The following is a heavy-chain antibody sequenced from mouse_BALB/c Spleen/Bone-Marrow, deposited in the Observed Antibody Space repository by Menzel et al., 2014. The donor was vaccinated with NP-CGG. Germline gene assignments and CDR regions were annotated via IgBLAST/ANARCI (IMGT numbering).Heavy chain of an antibody. Sequence: EVKLLESGPELVKPGASVKISCKASGYSFTGYFMNWVIQSHGKSLEWIGRINSYNGDSFYNQKFKGKATLTVDKSSSTAHMELRSLASEDSAVYYCARVTTDWYFDVWGAGTTVTVSP. J-gene: IGHJ1*01. CDR2: INSYNGDS. D-gene: IGHD1-1*01. V-gene: IGHV1-20*02. CDR3: ARVTTDWYFDV. CDR1: GYSFTGYF.